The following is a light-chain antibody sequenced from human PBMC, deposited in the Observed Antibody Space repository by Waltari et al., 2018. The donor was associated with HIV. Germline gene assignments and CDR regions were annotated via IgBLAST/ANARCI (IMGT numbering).Light chain of an antibody. V-gene: IGLV1-51*01. CDR3: GTWDSSLSAVV. CDR1: IHNIGKNY. J-gene: IGLJ2*01. Sequence: QSVLTQPPSVSAAPGQKVTISCSGTIHNIGKNYVSWYQQLPGTAPKLRIYDNNKRPSVIPDRFSGSKSGTSATLGITGLQAGDEADYFCGTWDSSLSAVVFGGGTLLTVL. CDR2: DNN.